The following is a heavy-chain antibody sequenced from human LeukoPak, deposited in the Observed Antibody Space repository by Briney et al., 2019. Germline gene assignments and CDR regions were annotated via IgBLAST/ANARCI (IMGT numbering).Heavy chain of an antibody. D-gene: IGHD6-13*01. J-gene: IGHJ4*02. CDR3: ASSSSIAAAGTIRRRERRRAFDY. V-gene: IGHV4-34*01. CDR1: GGSFSGYY. CDR2: INRSGST. Sequence: SETLSLTCAVYGGSFSGYYWSWIRQPPGKGLEWIGEINRSGSTNYNPSLKSRVTISVDTSKNQFSLKLSSVTAADTAVYYCASSSSIAAAGTIRRRERRRAFDYWGQGTLVTVSS.